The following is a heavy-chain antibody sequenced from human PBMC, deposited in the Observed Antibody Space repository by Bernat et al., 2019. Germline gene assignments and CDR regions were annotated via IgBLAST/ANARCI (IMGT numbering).Heavy chain of an antibody. CDR3: AKLLYSVYDPSRDY. V-gene: IGHV3-30*18. J-gene: IGHJ4*02. D-gene: IGHD5/OR15-5a*01. CDR1: GFTFSSYG. CDR2: ISYDGSNK. Sequence: QVQLVESGGGVVQPGRSLRLSCAASGFTFSSYGMHWVRQAPGKGLEGVAVISYDGSNKYYADSVKGRFTISRDNSKNTLYLQMNSLRAEDTAVYYCAKLLYSVYDPSRDYWGQGTLVTVSS.